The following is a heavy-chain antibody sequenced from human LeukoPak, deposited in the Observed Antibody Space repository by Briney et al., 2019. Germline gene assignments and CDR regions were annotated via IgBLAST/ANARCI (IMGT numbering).Heavy chain of an antibody. CDR2: IRYDGSNK. CDR1: GFTFSSYG. D-gene: IGHD3-22*01. J-gene: IGHJ4*02. V-gene: IGHV3-30*02. Sequence: GGSLRLSCAASGFTFSSYGMHWVRQAPGKGLEWVAFIRYDGSNKYYADSVKGRFTISRDNSKNTLYLQMNSLRAEDTALYYCARGHYDMVSPFDYWGQGTLVTVSS. CDR3: ARGHYDMVSPFDY.